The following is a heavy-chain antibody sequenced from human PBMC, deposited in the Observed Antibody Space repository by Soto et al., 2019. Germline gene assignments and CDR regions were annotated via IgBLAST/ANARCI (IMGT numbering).Heavy chain of an antibody. CDR1: GGSISSYY. J-gene: IGHJ4*02. CDR3: ARDGSITIFDY. CDR2: IYYSGST. D-gene: IGHD3-9*01. V-gene: IGHV4-59*01. Sequence: PSETLSLTCAVSGGSISSYYWSWIRQPPGKGLEWIGYIYYSGSTNYNPSLKSRVTISVDTSKNQFSLKLSSVTAADTAVYYCARDGSITIFDYWGQGTLVTVSS.